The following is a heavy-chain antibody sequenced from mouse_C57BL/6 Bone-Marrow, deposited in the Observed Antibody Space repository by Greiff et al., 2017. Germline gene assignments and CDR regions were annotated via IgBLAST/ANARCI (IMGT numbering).Heavy chain of an antibody. CDR2: INPSNGGT. V-gene: IGHV1-53*01. CDR1: GYTFTSYW. CDR3: ARLVTTVVAWYFDV. D-gene: IGHD1-1*01. Sequence: QVQLQQPGTELVKPGASVKLSCKASGYTFTSYWMHWVKQRPGQGLEWIGNINPSNGGTNYNEKFKSKATLTVDKSSSTAYMQRSSLTSEDSAVYYCARLVTTVVAWYFDVWGTGTTVTVSS. J-gene: IGHJ1*03.